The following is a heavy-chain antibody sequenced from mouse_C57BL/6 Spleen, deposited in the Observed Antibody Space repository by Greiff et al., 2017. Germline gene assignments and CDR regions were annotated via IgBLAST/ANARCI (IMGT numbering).Heavy chain of an antibody. Sequence: EVQLQQSGPELVKPGASVKISCKASGYSFTGYYMNWVKQSPEKSLEWIGEINPSTGGTTYNQKFKAKATLTVAKSSSTAYMQLKSLTSEDSAVYDCERNRNWDYAMDYWGQGTSVTVSS. CDR1: GYSFTGYY. CDR2: INPSTGGT. J-gene: IGHJ4*01. CDR3: ERNRNWDYAMDY. V-gene: IGHV1-42*01. D-gene: IGHD4-1*01.